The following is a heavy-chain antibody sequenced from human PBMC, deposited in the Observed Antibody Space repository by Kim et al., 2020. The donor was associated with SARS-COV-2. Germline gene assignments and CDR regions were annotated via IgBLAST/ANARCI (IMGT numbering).Heavy chain of an antibody. CDR1: GGTFSSYA. J-gene: IGHJ6*02. CDR2: IIPIFGTA. D-gene: IGHD3-22*01. CDR3: ARVIVVVTDYYYGMDV. Sequence: SVKVSCKASGGTFSSYAISWVRQAPGQGLEWMGGIIPIFGTANYAQKFQGRVTITADESTSTAYMELSSLRSEDTAVYYCARVIVVVTDYYYGMDVWGQGTTVTVSS. V-gene: IGHV1-69*13.